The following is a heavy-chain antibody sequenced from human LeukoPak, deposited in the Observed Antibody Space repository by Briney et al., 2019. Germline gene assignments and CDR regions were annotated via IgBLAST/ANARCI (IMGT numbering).Heavy chain of an antibody. Sequence: GAALKISSKGPGSRFTSYWIGWGRPMPGKGVGWRGIIYPGDSDTRCSPSFQGQVTISADKSISTAYLQWSSLKASDTAMYYCAAGYGDYVSNSLDYWGQGTLVTVSS. J-gene: IGHJ4*02. D-gene: IGHD4-17*01. CDR1: GSRFTSYW. V-gene: IGHV5-51*01. CDR2: IYPGDSDT. CDR3: AAGYGDYVSNSLDY.